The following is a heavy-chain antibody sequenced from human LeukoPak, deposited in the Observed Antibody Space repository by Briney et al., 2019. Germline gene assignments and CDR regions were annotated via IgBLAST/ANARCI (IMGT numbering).Heavy chain of an antibody. D-gene: IGHD5-12*01. CDR2: INPNSGGT. CDR3: ARGRIGTNPSGYLT. CDR1: GYTFTGYY. V-gene: IGHV1-2*06. J-gene: IGHJ4*02. Sequence: ASVKVSCKASGYTFTGYYMHWVRQAPGQALESMERINPNSGGTNYAQKFQGGVTMTTDTSISTAYMELSRLRSDDTAVYYCARGRIGTNPSGYLTWGQGTLVTVSS.